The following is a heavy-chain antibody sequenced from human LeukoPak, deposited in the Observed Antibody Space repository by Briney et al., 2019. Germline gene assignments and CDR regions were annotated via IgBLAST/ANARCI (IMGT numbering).Heavy chain of an antibody. Sequence: PSETLSLTCTVSGGSISSSSYSWGVIRQPPGKGLEWIGSIYYSGSTYYNPSLKSRVTISVDTSKNQFSLKLSSVTAADTAVYYCARHAQYGYNWFDPWGQGTLVTVSS. D-gene: IGHD2/OR15-2a*01. CDR3: ARHAQYGYNWFDP. CDR2: IYYSGST. V-gene: IGHV4-39*01. CDR1: GGSISSSSYS. J-gene: IGHJ5*02.